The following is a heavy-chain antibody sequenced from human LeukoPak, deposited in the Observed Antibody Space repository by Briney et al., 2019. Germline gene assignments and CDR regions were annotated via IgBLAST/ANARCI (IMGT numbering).Heavy chain of an antibody. Sequence: GGSLRLSCAASGFTFSSYSMNWVRQAPGKGLEWVSSISSSSSYIYYADSVKGRFTISRDNAKNSLYLQMNSLRAEDTAVYYCASEGQSAFDTWGQGTMVTVSS. J-gene: IGHJ3*02. CDR2: ISSSSSYI. CDR3: ASEGQSAFDT. V-gene: IGHV3-21*01. CDR1: GFTFSSYS.